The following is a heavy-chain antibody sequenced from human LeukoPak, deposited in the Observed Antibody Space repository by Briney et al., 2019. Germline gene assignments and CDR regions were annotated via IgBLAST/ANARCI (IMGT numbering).Heavy chain of an antibody. D-gene: IGHD6-13*01. CDR2: INPNSGGT. CDR3: GRDGAAADHRIDF. CDR1: GYTFTGYY. V-gene: IGHV1-2*02. J-gene: IGHJ4*02. Sequence: ASVKVSCKASGYTFTGYYMHWVRQAPGQGLEWMGWINPNSGGTKYAEKFQGRVTVTRDTSISTAYMELSRLRFDDTAVYYCGRDGAAADHRIDFWGQGTLVTVSS.